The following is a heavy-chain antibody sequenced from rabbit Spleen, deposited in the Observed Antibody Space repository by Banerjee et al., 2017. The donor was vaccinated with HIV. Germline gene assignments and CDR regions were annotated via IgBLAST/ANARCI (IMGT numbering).Heavy chain of an antibody. CDR1: GFDLNTYG. D-gene: IGHD1-1*01. Sequence: QEQLVESGGGLVQPGGSLKLSCKASGFDLNTYGLSWVRQAPGKGLEWIACIDTGSSGFTYYATWAKGRFTCSKTSSTTVTLQMTRLTAADTATYFCARDTSSSFSSYGMDLWGPGTLVTVS. V-gene: IGHV1S45*01. J-gene: IGHJ6*01. CDR2: IDTGSSGFT. CDR3: ARDTSSSFSSYGMDL.